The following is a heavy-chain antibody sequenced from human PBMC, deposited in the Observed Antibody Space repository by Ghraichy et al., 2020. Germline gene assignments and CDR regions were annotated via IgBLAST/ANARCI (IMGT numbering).Heavy chain of an antibody. V-gene: IGHV4-39*01. D-gene: IGHD1-14*01. J-gene: IGHJ4*02. CDR3: ARSEGNMRYGDTNFDY. CDR2: SHYSGRA. CDR1: GGSITDNTYY. Sequence: SQTLSLTCTVSGGSITDNTYYWGWIRQPPGKGLEWIGSSHYSGRAYYNPSLRSRLTISVDTSKNQFSLRVTSVTAADTAVYFCARSEGNMRYGDTNFDYWGRGTLVTVSS.